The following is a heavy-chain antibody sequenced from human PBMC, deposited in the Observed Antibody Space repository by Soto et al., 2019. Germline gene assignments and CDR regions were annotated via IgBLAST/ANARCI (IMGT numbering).Heavy chain of an antibody. CDR2: INAGNGNT. J-gene: IGHJ5*02. CDR1: GYTFTSYA. D-gene: IGHD2-2*01. Sequence: ASVKVSCKASGYTFTSYAMQWVRQAPGQRLEWMGWINAGNGNTKYSQKFQGRVTITRDTSASTAYMELSSLRSEDTAVYYCARGAGSKDIVVVPAAGWFDPWGQGTLVTVSS. CDR3: ARGAGSKDIVVVPAAGWFDP. V-gene: IGHV1-3*01.